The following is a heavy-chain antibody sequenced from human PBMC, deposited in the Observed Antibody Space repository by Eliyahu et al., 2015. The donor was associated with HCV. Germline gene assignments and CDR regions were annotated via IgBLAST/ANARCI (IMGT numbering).Heavy chain of an antibody. CDR2: IHYSGST. V-gene: IGHV4-59*01. CDR1: GGSITTYX. CDR3: ASGGGGIAVTGTGGWFDP. D-gene: IGHD6-19*01. Sequence: QVQLQESGPGLVKPSETLSLTCTVSGGSITTYXWXWIRQPPGKGLEWIGYIHYSGSTNYNPPLKGRVTISVDTSKNQFSLNLTSVTAADTAVYYCASGGGGIAVTGTGGWFDPWGQGTLVTVSS. J-gene: IGHJ5*02.